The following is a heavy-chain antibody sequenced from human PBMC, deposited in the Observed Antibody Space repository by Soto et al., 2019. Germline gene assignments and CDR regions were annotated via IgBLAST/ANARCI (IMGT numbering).Heavy chain of an antibody. Sequence: EVQLVESGGGLVQPGGSLRLSCAASGFIVSSNYMTWVRQAPGKGLEWVSVIYSGGSTYYADSVKGRFTISRDNSKTTRYLQRTVRRAEATAMYYWVTRGGLDVWGQGTLVTAS. CDR1: GFIVSSNY. V-gene: IGHV3-66*01. D-gene: IGHD3-16*01. CDR2: IYSGGST. CDR3: VTRGGLDV. J-gene: IGHJ4*02.